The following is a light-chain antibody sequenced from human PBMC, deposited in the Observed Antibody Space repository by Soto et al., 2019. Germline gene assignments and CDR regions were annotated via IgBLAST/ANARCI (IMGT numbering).Light chain of an antibody. CDR2: DVT. Sequence: QSVLTQPASVSGSPGQSIAISCTGTSSDGGGYNSVSWYRQDPGKAPKLMIYDVTNRPSGVSNRFSGSKSGNTASLTISGLQAEDEADYYCSSFTSSITYVFGTGTKVTVL. CDR1: SSDGGGYNS. V-gene: IGLV2-14*01. J-gene: IGLJ1*01. CDR3: SSFTSSITYV.